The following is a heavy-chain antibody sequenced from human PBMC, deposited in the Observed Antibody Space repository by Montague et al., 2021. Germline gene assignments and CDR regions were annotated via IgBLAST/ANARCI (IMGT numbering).Heavy chain of an antibody. Sequence: TLSLTCSVSGGSISSGGFYWSWIRQHPGKGPEWIGSIYDSGSTNYNPSLKSRLTLSRDTSKNQVSLRLTSVTAADTAVYYCARSGGYCSGGRCDTFDYWGQGTLVTVSS. D-gene: IGHD2-15*01. V-gene: IGHV4-31*03. CDR1: GGSISSGGFY. CDR2: IYDSGST. J-gene: IGHJ4*02. CDR3: ARSGGYCSGGRCDTFDY.